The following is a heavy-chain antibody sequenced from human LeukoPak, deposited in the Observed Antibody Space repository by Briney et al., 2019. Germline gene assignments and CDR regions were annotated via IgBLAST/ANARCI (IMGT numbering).Heavy chain of an antibody. CDR1: GVTFSTYG. V-gene: IGHV3-33*01. CDR3: ARSFCTSTSCHNDY. D-gene: IGHD2-2*02. CDR2: IWYDGSYK. J-gene: IGHJ4*02. Sequence: GGSLRLSCAASGVTFSTYGMHWVRQAPGKGLEWVAIIWYDGSYKYYADSVKGRFTISRDNSKNTLYLQMNSLRVEDTAVYYCARSFCTSTSCHNDYWGQGTLVAVTS.